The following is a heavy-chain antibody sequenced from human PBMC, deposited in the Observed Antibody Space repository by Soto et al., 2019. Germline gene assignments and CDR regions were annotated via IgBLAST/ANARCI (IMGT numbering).Heavy chain of an antibody. CDR3: TTAGPMVRGVIIYYYGMDV. CDR2: IKSKTDGGTT. Sequence: GGSLRLSCAASGFTFSNAWMSWVRQAPGKGLEWVGRIKSKTDGGTTDYAAPVKGRFTISRDDSKNTLYLQMNSLKTEDTAVYYCTTAGPMVRGVIIYYYGMDVWGQGTTVTVSS. V-gene: IGHV3-15*01. D-gene: IGHD3-10*01. J-gene: IGHJ6*02. CDR1: GFTFSNAW.